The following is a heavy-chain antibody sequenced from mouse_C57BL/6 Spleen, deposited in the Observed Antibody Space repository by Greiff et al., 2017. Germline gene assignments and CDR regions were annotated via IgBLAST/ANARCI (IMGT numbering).Heavy chain of an antibody. Sequence: DVHLVESGGGLVKPGGSLKLSCAASGFTFSSYAMSWVRQTPEKRLEWVATISDGGSYTYYPDNVKGRFTISRDNAKNNLYLQMSHLKSEDTAMYYCAREDGYYLDYWGQGTTLTVSS. CDR3: AREDGYYLDY. J-gene: IGHJ2*01. D-gene: IGHD2-3*01. CDR2: ISDGGSYT. CDR1: GFTFSSYA. V-gene: IGHV5-4*01.